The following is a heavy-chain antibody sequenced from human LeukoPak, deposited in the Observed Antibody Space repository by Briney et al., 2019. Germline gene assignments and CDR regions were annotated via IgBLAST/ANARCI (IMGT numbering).Heavy chain of an antibody. J-gene: IGHJ5*02. Sequence: PSETLSLTCSVSGGSISGYYWSWIRQPPGKGLEWIGYIHYGGRTNYSPSLKSRVTISVDTSKNQFSLKLTSVTAADTAVYYCARLVVTSGLDWFDPWGQGTLVTVSS. CDR3: ARLVVTSGLDWFDP. CDR2: IHYGGRT. D-gene: IGHD3-22*01. V-gene: IGHV4-59*08. CDR1: GGSISGYY.